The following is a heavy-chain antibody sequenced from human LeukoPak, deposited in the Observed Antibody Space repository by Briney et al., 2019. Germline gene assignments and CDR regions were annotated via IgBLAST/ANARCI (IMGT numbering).Heavy chain of an antibody. Sequence: PGGSLRLSCLASGFIFRNYAMHWVRQAPGKGLEWVAVIRYDGSKDGSNKYYADSVKGRFTISRDDSESTLYLQMDSLRAEDTAVYYCARDRGTVALDYWGQGTLVTVSS. CDR2: IRYDGSKDGSNK. V-gene: IGHV3-33*01. CDR3: ARDRGTVALDY. J-gene: IGHJ4*02. D-gene: IGHD4-23*01. CDR1: GFIFRNYA.